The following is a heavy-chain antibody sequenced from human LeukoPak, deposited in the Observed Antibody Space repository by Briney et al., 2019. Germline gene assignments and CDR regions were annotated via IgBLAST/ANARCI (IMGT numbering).Heavy chain of an antibody. D-gene: IGHD5-18*01. J-gene: IGHJ4*02. V-gene: IGHV1-69*04. Sequence: SVKVSCKASGGTFSSYAISWVRQAPGQGLEWMGRIIPILGIANYAQKFQGRVTITADKSTSTAYMELSSLRSEDTAVYYCARGGVGNSWPDYWGQGTLVTVSS. CDR2: IIPILGIA. CDR1: GGTFSSYA. CDR3: ARGGVGNSWPDY.